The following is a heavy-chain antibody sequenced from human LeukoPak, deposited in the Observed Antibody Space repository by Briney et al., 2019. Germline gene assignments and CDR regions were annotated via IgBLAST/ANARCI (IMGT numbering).Heavy chain of an antibody. J-gene: IGHJ4*02. V-gene: IGHV3-74*01. CDR2: INSDGSIT. Sequence: GGSLRLSCAASGFTFSSYWMHWVRQAPGKGLVWVSRINSDGSITSYADSVKGRFTISTDNATNTLYLQMNSLRAADTAVYYCARDSWMEWYFDYWGQGTLVTVSS. CDR3: ARDSWMEWYFDY. CDR1: GFTFSSYW. D-gene: IGHD3-3*01.